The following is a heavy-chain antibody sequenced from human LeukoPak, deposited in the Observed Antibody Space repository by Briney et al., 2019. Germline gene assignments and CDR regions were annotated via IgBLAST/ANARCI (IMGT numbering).Heavy chain of an antibody. Sequence: ASVKVSCKASGYTFTGYYMHWVRQAPGQGLEWMGWINPNSGGTNYAQKFQGRVTMTRDTSISTAYMELSRLRSDDTAVYYCARGTTLIVEVPAATDYWGQGTLVTVSS. V-gene: IGHV1-2*02. CDR1: GYTFTGYY. CDR2: INPNSGGT. D-gene: IGHD2-2*01. CDR3: ARGTTLIVEVPAATDY. J-gene: IGHJ4*02.